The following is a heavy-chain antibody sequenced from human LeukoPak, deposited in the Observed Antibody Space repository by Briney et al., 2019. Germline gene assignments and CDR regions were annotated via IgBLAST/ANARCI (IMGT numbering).Heavy chain of an antibody. D-gene: IGHD4-17*01. Sequence: SETLSLTCTVSGGSISTYYWSWIRQPAGKGLEWIGRIYTSGSTNYNPSLKSRVTMSVDTSKNQFSLKLSSVTAADTAVYYCAKGPDMTTVTTFDYWGQGTLVTVSS. CDR3: AKGPDMTTVTTFDY. CDR2: IYTSGST. V-gene: IGHV4-4*07. CDR1: GGSISTYY. J-gene: IGHJ4*02.